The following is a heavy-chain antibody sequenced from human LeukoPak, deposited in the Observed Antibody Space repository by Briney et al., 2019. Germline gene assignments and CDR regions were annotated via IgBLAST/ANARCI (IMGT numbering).Heavy chain of an antibody. CDR3: ASQPYYDILTGYSHFDY. D-gene: IGHD3-9*01. CDR1: GGSISSSSYY. V-gene: IGHV4-39*01. CDR2: IYYSGST. J-gene: IGHJ4*02. Sequence: SETLSLTGIVTGGSISSSSYYWDWSRQPPGKGLEWIESIYYSGSTYYNPSLKSRVTISVDTSTNQFSLKLSSVTAADTAVYYCASQPYYDILTGYSHFDYWGQGTLVTVSS.